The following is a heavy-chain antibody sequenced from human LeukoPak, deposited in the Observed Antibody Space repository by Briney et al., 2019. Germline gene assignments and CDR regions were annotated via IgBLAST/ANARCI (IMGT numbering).Heavy chain of an antibody. Sequence: GGSLRLSCAASGFIFSNAWMSWVRQAPGKGLEWVSGISGSGGGTYYADSVKGRFTISRDNSKNTLYLQMNSLRAEDTAVYYCAKDRTFDWSPNDYWGQGTLVTVSS. V-gene: IGHV3-23*01. CDR1: GFIFSNAW. D-gene: IGHD3-9*01. CDR2: ISGSGGGT. CDR3: AKDRTFDWSPNDY. J-gene: IGHJ4*02.